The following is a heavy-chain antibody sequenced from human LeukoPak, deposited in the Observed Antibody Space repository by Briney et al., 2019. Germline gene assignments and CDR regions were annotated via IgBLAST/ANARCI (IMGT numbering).Heavy chain of an antibody. J-gene: IGHJ4*02. CDR3: TTDSEGTTGGLDY. CDR1: GFTLSNSW. CDR2: IKSKTDGGTT. V-gene: IGHV3-15*01. Sequence: GGSLRLSCAASGFTLSNSWMSWVHQAPGKGLEWVGRIKSKTDGGTTDYAAPVKGRFTISRDDSKNTLYLQMNSLKTEDTVVYYSTTDSEGTTGGLDYWGQGTLVTVSS. D-gene: IGHD1-7*01.